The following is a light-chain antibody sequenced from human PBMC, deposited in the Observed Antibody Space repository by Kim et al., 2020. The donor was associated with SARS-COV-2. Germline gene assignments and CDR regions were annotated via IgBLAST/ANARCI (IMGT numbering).Light chain of an antibody. V-gene: IGKV1-5*03. CDR2: KAS. CDR1: QSISNW. J-gene: IGKJ2*01. Sequence: RSASVGDRVNITCRASQSISNWLAWDQQKPGKAPKLLIYKASTLESGVPLRFSGSGSGTEFTLTISSLQPDDFATYYCQQYSSYSAFGQGTKLEI. CDR3: QQYSSYSA.